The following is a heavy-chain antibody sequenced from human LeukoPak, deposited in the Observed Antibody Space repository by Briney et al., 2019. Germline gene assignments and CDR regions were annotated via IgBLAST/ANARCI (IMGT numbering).Heavy chain of an antibody. CDR2: IIPILGIA. CDR3: ARDLLEYCSSTSCSYYGMDV. V-gene: IGHV1-69*04. CDR1: GGTFSSYA. Sequence: SVKVSCKASGGTFSSYAISWVRQAPGQGLEWMGRIIPILGIANYAQKFQDRVTITADKSTSTAYMELSSLRSEDTAVYYCARDLLEYCSSTSCSYYGMDVWGQGTTVTVSS. D-gene: IGHD2-2*01. J-gene: IGHJ6*02.